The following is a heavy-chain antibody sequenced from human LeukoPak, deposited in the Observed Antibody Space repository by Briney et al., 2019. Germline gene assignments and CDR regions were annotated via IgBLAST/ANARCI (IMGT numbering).Heavy chain of an antibody. CDR3: ASIDLNCSGGSCYFANYYYYGMDV. J-gene: IGHJ6*02. V-gene: IGHV1-2*02. D-gene: IGHD2-15*01. CDR2: INPNSGGT. CDR1: GYTFTGYY. Sequence: ASVKVSCKASGYTFTGYYMHWVRQAPGQGLEWMGWINPNSGGTNYAQKFQGRVTMTRNTSISTAYMELSSLRSEDTAVYYCASIDLNCSGGSCYFANYYYYGMDVWGQGTTVTVSS.